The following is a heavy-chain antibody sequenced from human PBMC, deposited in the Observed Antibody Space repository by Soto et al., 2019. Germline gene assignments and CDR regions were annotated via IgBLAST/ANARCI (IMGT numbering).Heavy chain of an antibody. Sequence: SVKVSCKASGCTFSSYAISWVRQAPGQGLEWMGGIIPIFGTANYAQKFQGRVTITADESTSTAYMELSSLRSEDTAVYYCARDPSYCGGDCSKGGMQVLGQGTTVTVSS. D-gene: IGHD2-21*02. CDR2: IIPIFGTA. CDR3: ARDPSYCGGDCSKGGMQV. CDR1: GCTFSSYA. J-gene: IGHJ6*02. V-gene: IGHV1-69*13.